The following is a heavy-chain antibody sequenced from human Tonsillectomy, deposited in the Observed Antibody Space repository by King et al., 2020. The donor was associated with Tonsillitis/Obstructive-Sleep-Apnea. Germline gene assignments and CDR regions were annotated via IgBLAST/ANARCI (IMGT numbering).Heavy chain of an antibody. J-gene: IGHJ3*02. Sequence: VQLVESGGGLVKPGGSLRLSCAASGFTFSDYYMSWIRQAPGKGLEWVSYISSSGSTIYYADSVKGRFTISRDNAKDSLYLQMNSLRAEDTDVYYCSRDGGSYDFWSGYYAFDIWGQGTMVTVSS. D-gene: IGHD3-3*01. CDR1: GFTFSDYY. CDR2: ISSSGSTI. V-gene: IGHV3-11*01. CDR3: SRDGGSYDFWSGYYAFDI.